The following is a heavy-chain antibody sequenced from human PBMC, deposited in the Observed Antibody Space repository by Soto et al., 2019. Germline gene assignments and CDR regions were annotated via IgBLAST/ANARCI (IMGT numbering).Heavy chain of an antibody. CDR2: IANDGRSE. V-gene: IGHV3-30*18. Sequence: QVQLVESGGGVVQPGRSLRLSCAASGLTFSAAGMHWVRQAPGKGLEWVAFIANDGRSESYADSVKGRFTISRANSQNRLYLQMNGLRAEDTAVYSWAKDKGRTAIDYWGQGPLFSVSA. CDR3: AKDKGRTAIDY. CDR1: GLTFSAAG. J-gene: IGHJ4*02.